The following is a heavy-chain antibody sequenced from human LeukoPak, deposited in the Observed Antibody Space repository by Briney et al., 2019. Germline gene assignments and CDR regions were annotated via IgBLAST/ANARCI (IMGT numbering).Heavy chain of an antibody. CDR2: FDPEDGET. Sequence: ASVKVSCKVSGYTLTELSMHWVRQAPGKGLEWMGGFDPEDGETIYAQKFQGRVTMTEDTSTDTAYMELSSLRSEDTAVYYCATSAHCSSTSCYTGGGVTFDYWGQGTLVTVSS. CDR1: GYTLTELS. V-gene: IGHV1-24*01. CDR3: ATSAHCSSTSCYTGGGVTFDY. J-gene: IGHJ4*02. D-gene: IGHD2-2*02.